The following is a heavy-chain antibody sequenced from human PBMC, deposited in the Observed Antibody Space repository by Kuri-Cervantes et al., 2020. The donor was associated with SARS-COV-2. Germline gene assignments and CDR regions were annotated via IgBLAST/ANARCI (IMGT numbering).Heavy chain of an antibody. J-gene: IGHJ6*02. CDR3: AIAVDGSGSRVRYYYYGMDV. D-gene: IGHD3-10*01. Sequence: GSLRLSCTVSGGSISSFYWSWIRQPPGKGLEWIGYIYYTGSTNYNPSLKSRVTISVDTSKKQFSLKLSSVTAADTAVYYCAIAVDGSGSRVRYYYYGMDVWGQGTTVTVSS. CDR1: GGSISSFY. V-gene: IGHV4-59*12. CDR2: IYYTGST.